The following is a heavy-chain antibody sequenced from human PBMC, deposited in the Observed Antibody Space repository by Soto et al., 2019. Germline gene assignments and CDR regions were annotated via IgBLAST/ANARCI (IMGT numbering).Heavy chain of an antibody. J-gene: IGHJ6*03. D-gene: IGHD3-10*01. Sequence: EVQLVESGGGLVQPGGSLRLSCAASGFTFSSYWMHWVRQVPGKGLVWVSRLYTDGSRTSYADSVKGRVTISRDNAKNTLYLQMNSLSAEDTAVYYCARGAGGYYYIDAWGKGTTVTVSS. CDR2: LYTDGSRT. CDR3: ARGAGGYYYIDA. V-gene: IGHV3-74*01. CDR1: GFTFSSYW.